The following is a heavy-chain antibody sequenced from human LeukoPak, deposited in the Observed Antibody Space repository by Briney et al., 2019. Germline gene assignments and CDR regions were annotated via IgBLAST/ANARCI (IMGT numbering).Heavy chain of an antibody. D-gene: IGHD6-13*01. CDR3: ARDFGQLTENNWFDP. V-gene: IGHV1-2*02. J-gene: IGHJ5*02. CDR1: GYTFTANY. Sequence: ASVKVSCKASGYTFTANYIHWVRQAPGQGLQWMGWINPNSGGTNYAQKFRGRVTMTRDTSVSTAYMELSRLRSDDTAVYYCARDFGQLTENNWFDPWGQGTLVTVSS. CDR2: INPNSGGT.